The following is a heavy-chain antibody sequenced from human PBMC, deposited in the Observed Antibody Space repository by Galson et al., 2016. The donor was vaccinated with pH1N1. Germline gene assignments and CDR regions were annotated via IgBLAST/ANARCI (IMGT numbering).Heavy chain of an antibody. V-gene: IGHV2-70*01. CDR2: IDWDDNK. CDR1: GFSPSTSGMC. Sequence: PALVKPTQTLTLTCTFSGFSPSTSGMCVSWIRQPPGKALEWLALIDWDDNKYYSTSLKTRLTISKDTSKNQVVLTMTNMDPVDTATYYCARNLYGDYSHYFDYWGQGTLVTVSS. D-gene: IGHD4-17*01. J-gene: IGHJ4*02. CDR3: ARNLYGDYSHYFDY.